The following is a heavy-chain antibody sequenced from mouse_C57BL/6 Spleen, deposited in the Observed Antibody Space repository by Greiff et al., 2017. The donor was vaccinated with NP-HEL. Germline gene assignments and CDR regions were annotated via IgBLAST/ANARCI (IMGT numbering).Heavy chain of an antibody. D-gene: IGHD4-1*01. CDR3: ARDWDGGVDY. Sequence: EVKLVESGGGLVKPGGSLKLSCAASGFTFSDYGMHWVRQAPEKGLEWVAYISSGSSTIYYADTVKGRFTISRDNAKNTLFLQMTSLRSEDTAMYYCARDWDGGVDYWGQGTTRTVSS. CDR1: GFTFSDYG. V-gene: IGHV5-17*01. J-gene: IGHJ2*01. CDR2: ISSGSSTI.